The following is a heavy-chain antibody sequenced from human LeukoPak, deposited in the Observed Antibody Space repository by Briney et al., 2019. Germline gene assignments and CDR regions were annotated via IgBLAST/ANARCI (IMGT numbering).Heavy chain of an antibody. CDR3: VREPYCSGGSCYTSGFDC. Sequence: GGSLRLSCAASGVTFSRYWMHWVRQAPGKGLVWVSRIKNDGSSTTYADAVKGRFTISRDNAKNTLYLQMNSLRAEGTVVYYCVREPYCSGGSCYTSGFDCWGQGTLVTVSS. V-gene: IGHV3-74*01. CDR1: GVTFSRYW. CDR2: IKNDGSST. D-gene: IGHD2-15*01. J-gene: IGHJ4*02.